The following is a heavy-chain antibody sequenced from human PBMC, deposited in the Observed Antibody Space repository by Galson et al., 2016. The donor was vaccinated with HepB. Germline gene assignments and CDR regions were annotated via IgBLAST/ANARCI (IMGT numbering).Heavy chain of an antibody. D-gene: IGHD2-15*01. J-gene: IGHJ4*02. CDR3: VTEWWYCFQH. Sequence: SLRLSCAASGFTFSDYYMGWVRQAPGKGLEWVGRTAHRADIYTTDSAASVKGRFTVSRDDSKNSLFLQMDSLKAEDTAVYYCVTEWWYCFQHWGQGTLVTVSS. V-gene: IGHV3-72*01. CDR2: TAHRADIYTT. CDR1: GFTFSDYY.